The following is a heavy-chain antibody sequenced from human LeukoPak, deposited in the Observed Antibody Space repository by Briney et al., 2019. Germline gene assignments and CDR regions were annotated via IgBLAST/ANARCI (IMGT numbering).Heavy chain of an antibody. D-gene: IGHD3-22*01. CDR2: IYHTGST. CDR3: ARGYYYDSSGYYYAGGCWFDP. V-gene: IGHV4-38-2*02. CDR1: GDSISSGNY. J-gene: IGHJ5*02. Sequence: PSETVSLTCTVSGDSISSGNYWGWIRQPPGKGLEWIRSIYHTGSTYYNLSLKSRVTISVDTSKNQFSLKLSSVTAADTAVYYCARGYYYDSSGYYYAGGCWFDPWGQGTLVTVSS.